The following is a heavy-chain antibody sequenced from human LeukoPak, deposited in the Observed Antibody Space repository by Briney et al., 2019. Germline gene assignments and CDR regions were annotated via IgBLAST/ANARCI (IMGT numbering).Heavy chain of an antibody. CDR2: IIPIFGTA. CDR1: GGTFSSYA. CDR3: ARVEITRDGYNQGFDY. Sequence: ASVKVSCKASGGTFSSYAISWVRQAPGQGLEWMGGIIPIFGTANYAQKFQGRVTITADESTSTAYMELSSLRSEDTAVYYCARVEITRDGYNQGFDYWDQGTLVTVSS. D-gene: IGHD5-24*01. J-gene: IGHJ4*02. V-gene: IGHV1-69*13.